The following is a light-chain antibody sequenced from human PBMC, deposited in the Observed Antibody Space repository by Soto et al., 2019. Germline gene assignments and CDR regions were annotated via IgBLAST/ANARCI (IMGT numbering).Light chain of an antibody. Sequence: QSALTQPASVSGSPGQSITISCTGTSSDVGGYDYVSWYQQYAGKAPKLIIYDVTDRPSGVSNRFSCSKSDNTASLTISGLQPEDEADYYCSSYTSSTTPFVFGPGTKLTVL. CDR3: SSYTSSTTPFV. CDR2: DVT. V-gene: IGLV2-14*03. CDR1: SSDVGGYDY. J-gene: IGLJ1*01.